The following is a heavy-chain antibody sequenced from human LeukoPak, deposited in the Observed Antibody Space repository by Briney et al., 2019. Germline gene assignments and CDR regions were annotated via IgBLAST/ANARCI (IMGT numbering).Heavy chain of an antibody. CDR1: GYTFTSYA. CDR2: INPNSGGT. Sequence: ASVKVSCKASGYTFTSYAMHWVRQAPGQGLEWMGWINPNSGGTDYAQNFQGRVTMTRDTSINTAYMQLSRLRSDDTAVYYCARAHSGSYVWFDPWGQGTLVTVSS. J-gene: IGHJ5*02. D-gene: IGHD1-26*01. CDR3: ARAHSGSYVWFDP. V-gene: IGHV1-2*02.